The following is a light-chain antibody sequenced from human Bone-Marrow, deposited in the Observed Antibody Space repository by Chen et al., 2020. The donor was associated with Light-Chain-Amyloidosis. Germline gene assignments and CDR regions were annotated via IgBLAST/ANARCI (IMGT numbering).Light chain of an antibody. CDR1: NIGSTS. CDR2: DDS. J-gene: IGLJ3*02. V-gene: IGLV3-21*02. CDR3: QVWDRSSDRPV. Sequence: SYVLTQPSSASVAPGQTATIACGGNNIGSTSVHWYQQTPGQAPLQVVYDDSDRPSGIPERLSGSNSGNTATLTISRVEAGDEADYYCQVWDRSSDRPVFGGGTKLTVL.